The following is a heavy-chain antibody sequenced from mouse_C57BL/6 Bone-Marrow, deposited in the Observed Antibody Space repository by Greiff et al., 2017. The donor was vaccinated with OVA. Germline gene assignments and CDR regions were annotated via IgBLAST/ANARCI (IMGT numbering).Heavy chain of an antibody. V-gene: IGHV1-15*01. J-gene: IGHJ1*03. D-gene: IGHD1-1*01. Sequence: QVQLQQSGAELVRPGASVTLSCKASGYTFTDYEMHWVKQTPVHGLEWIGAIDPETGGTAYNQKFKGKAILTADKSSSTAYLELRSLTAEESAVDYCTGLYYGRSWDFDDWGTGTTVTVSS. CDR3: TGLYYGRSWDFDD. CDR1: GYTFTDYE. CDR2: IDPETGGT.